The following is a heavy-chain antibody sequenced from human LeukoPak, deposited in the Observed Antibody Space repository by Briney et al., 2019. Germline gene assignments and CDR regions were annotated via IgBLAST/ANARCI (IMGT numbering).Heavy chain of an antibody. CDR2: IKSKTDGGTT. V-gene: IGHV3-15*01. Sequence: GGSLRLSCAASGFTYNNAWMTWVRQAPGKGLEWVARIKSKTDGGTTDYAAPVKGRFTISRDDPKNTLYLQMNSLRAEDTAVYHCVRDSFFKGDGGDFDYWGQGTLVTVSS. CDR1: GFTYNNAW. CDR3: VRDSFFKGDGGDFDY. D-gene: IGHD5-24*01. J-gene: IGHJ4*02.